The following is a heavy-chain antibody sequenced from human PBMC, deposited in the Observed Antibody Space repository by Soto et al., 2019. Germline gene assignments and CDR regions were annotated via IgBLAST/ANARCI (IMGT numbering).Heavy chain of an antibody. Sequence: QVQLQQWGAGLLKPSETLCLSCAVYGGSFSGYSWTWIRQPPGTGLEWIGEINHSGSTNYNPSLKSRVTISVDTSKNQFSLQLTSVTAADTAVYYCARDKITGLVDYWGQGTLVNVSS. J-gene: IGHJ4*02. D-gene: IGHD2-8*02. CDR1: GGSFSGYS. CDR3: ARDKITGLVDY. CDR2: INHSGST. V-gene: IGHV4-34*01.